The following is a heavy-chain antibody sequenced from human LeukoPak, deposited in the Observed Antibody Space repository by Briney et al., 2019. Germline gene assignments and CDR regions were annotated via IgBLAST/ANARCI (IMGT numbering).Heavy chain of an antibody. J-gene: IGHJ4*02. D-gene: IGHD3-9*01. CDR3: ARDPRSWILTGLADY. CDR1: GYTFTGYY. V-gene: IGHV1-2*02. Sequence: ASVKVSCKASGYTFTGYYMHWVRQAPGQGLEWMGWINPNSGGTNYAQKFQGRVTMTRDTSISTAYMELSRLRSDDTAMYYCARDPRSWILTGLADYWGQGTLVTVSS. CDR2: INPNSGGT.